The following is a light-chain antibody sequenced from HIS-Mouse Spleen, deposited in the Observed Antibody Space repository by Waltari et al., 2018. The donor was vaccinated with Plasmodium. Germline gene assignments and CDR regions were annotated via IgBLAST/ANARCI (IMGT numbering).Light chain of an antibody. V-gene: IGKV1-5*03. J-gene: IGKJ1*01. CDR3: QQYNSYWT. CDR1: QSISSW. Sequence: DIQMTQSPSPLSASVGDRVTITCWASQSISSWLAWYQQKPGKAPKLLIYKASSLESGVPSRFSGSGSGTEFTLTISSLQPDDFATYYCQQYNSYWTFGQGTKVEIK. CDR2: KAS.